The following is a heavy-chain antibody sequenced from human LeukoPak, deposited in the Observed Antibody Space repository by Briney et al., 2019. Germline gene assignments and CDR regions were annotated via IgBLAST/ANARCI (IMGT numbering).Heavy chain of an antibody. J-gene: IGHJ5*02. CDR1: GGSISSYS. CDR2: IYHSGGT. V-gene: IGHV4-59*01. Sequence: PSETLSLTCTVSGGSISSYSCTWIRQPPGRALEWIGYIYHSGGTNYNPSLKSRVTISVDTSKNQFSPKLSSVTAADTAVYYCARLTTGMYNWFDPWGQGTLVTVSS. CDR3: ARLTTGMYNWFDP. D-gene: IGHD1-14*01.